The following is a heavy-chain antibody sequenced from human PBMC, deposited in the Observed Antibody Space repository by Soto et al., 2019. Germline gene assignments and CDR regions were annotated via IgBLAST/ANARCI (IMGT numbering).Heavy chain of an antibody. CDR2: IYYSGST. J-gene: IGHJ6*02. CDR1: GGSISSGDYY. D-gene: IGHD1-1*01. CDR3: TRDSRTYYYYYYGMDV. V-gene: IGHV4-30-4*01. Sequence: SETLSLTCTVAGGSISSGDYYWSWIRQPPGKGLEWIGYIYYSGSTYYNPSLKSRVTISVDTSKNQFSLKLSSVTAADTAVYYCTRDSRTYYYYYYGMDVWGQGTTVTVSS.